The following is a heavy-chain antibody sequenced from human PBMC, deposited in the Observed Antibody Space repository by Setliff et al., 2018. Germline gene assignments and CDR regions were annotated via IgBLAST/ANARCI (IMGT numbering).Heavy chain of an antibody. CDR1: GYVFINFY. J-gene: IGHJ6*03. Sequence: ASVKVSCKASGYVFINFYMYWVRQAPGQGLEWMGIINSSGGSASYAPQFQGRITMTRDTSTNTVYMELSSLKSNDTAVYYCARGQGSIFGVINNMDVWGKGATVTVSS. V-gene: IGHV1-46*01. D-gene: IGHD3-3*01. CDR3: ARGQGSIFGVINNMDV. CDR2: INSSGGSA.